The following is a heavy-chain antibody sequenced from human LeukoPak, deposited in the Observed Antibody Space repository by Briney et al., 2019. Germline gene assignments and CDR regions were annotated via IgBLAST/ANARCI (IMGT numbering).Heavy chain of an antibody. Sequence: KPGGSLRLSCAASGFTFSNAWMSWVRQAPGKGLKWVGRIKSKTDGGTTDYAAPVKGRFTISRDDSKNTLYLQMNSLKTEDTAVYYCSASQIRGWDFDYWGQGTLVTVSS. CDR3: SASQIRGWDFDY. CDR2: IKSKTDGGTT. CDR1: GFTFSNAW. V-gene: IGHV3-15*01. J-gene: IGHJ4*02. D-gene: IGHD6-19*01.